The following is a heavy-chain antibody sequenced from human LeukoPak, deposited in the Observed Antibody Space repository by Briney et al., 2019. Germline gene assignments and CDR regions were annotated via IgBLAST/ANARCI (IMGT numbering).Heavy chain of an antibody. D-gene: IGHD2-2*01. CDR2: IYSGGST. CDR3: AKGKAVPADDAFDI. CDR1: GFTVSSNY. V-gene: IGHV3-53*01. J-gene: IGHJ3*02. Sequence: GGSLRLSCAASGFTVSSNYMSWVRQAPGKGLEWVSVIYSGGSTYYADSVKGRFTISRDNSKSTLYLQMNTLRAEDTAAYYCAKGKAVPADDAFDIWGQGTMVTVSS.